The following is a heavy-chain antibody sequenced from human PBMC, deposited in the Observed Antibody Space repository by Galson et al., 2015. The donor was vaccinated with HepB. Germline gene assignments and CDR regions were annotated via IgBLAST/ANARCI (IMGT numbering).Heavy chain of an antibody. J-gene: IGHJ6*02. CDR1: GYTFTSYV. V-gene: IGHV1-18*01. Sequence: SVKVSCKASGYTFTSYVINWVRQAPGQGLEWMGWISAYNGNTNYAQTLQGRVTMITDTSTSTAYMELRSLRSDDTAVYYCARGSTTVSGMDVWGQGTTVTVSS. CDR2: ISAYNGNT. CDR3: ARGSTTVSGMDV. D-gene: IGHD4-17*01.